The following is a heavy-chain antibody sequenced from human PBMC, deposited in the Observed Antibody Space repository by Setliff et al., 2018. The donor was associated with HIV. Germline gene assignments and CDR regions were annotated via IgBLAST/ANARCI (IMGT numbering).Heavy chain of an antibody. CDR1: GGSISSSTNW. CDR3: AGGSNFWSGYPR. V-gene: IGHV4-4*02. J-gene: IGHJ3*01. Sequence: PSETLSLTCTVSGGSISSSTNWWTWVRQTPGKGLEWIGEIYDSGSTNYNPPLKSRVTISVDKSKNQFSLKLKSVTAADTAVYYCAGGSNFWSGYPRWGQGTMVTV. D-gene: IGHD3-3*01. CDR2: IYDSGST.